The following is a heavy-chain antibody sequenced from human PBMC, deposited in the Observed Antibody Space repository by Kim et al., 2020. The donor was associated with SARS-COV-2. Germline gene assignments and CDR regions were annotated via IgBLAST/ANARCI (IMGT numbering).Heavy chain of an antibody. CDR3: AKAPGYLRDFDF. J-gene: IGHJ4*02. D-gene: IGHD1-1*01. V-gene: IGHV3-30*02. Sequence: YYADSVKGRCTISRDNSKNTLYLPMNSLRAEDTAVYYCAKAPGYLRDFDFWGQGTLVTVSS.